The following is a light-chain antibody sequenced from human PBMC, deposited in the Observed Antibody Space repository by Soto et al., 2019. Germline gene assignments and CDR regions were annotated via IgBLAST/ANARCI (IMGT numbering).Light chain of an antibody. V-gene: IGKV3-20*01. CDR2: AAS. CDR3: QHYGTSTRT. CDR1: QSVSATY. J-gene: IGKJ1*01. Sequence: EIVLTQSPGTLSLSPGESATLSCRATQSVSATYLAWDQQKPGQAPRLLIYAASSRATDIPDRFSGSGSGTDFTLAISRLEPEDFAVYWCQHYGTSTRTFGQGTKVEIK.